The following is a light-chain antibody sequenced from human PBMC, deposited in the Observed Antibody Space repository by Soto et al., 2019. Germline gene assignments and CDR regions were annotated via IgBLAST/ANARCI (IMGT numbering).Light chain of an antibody. Sequence: QSALTQPASVSGSPGQSITISCTGTSSDVSAYNYVSWYQQHPGKAPKLMIYDVNNRPSGVSNRFSGSKSGNTASLTISGLQAEDEADYYCSSYTSSSTEVLGTGTKVTVL. V-gene: IGLV2-14*01. CDR2: DVN. J-gene: IGLJ1*01. CDR1: SSDVSAYNY. CDR3: SSYTSSSTEV.